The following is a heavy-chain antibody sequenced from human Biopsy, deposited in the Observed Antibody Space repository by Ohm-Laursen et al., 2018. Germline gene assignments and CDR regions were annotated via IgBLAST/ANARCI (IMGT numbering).Heavy chain of an antibody. CDR2: IYSGGNT. D-gene: IGHD6-19*01. J-gene: IGHJ4*02. V-gene: IGHV4-61*01. CDR3: ARGRRTSGWPYFAN. CDR1: GDSLSSGPDN. Sequence: SVTLSLTWTVSGDSLSSGPDNWSWIRRPPGQGLEYIGFIYSGGNTNYNPSLQNRVTMSVDTSKNQFSLKLSSVIAADTAVYYCARGRRTSGWPYFANWGQGTLVIVSS.